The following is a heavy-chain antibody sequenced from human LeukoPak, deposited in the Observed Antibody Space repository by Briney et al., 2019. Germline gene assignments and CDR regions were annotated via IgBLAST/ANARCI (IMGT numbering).Heavy chain of an antibody. Sequence: GESLKISCKGSGNSFTSYWISWVRQMPGKGLEWMGRIDPSDSYTNYSPSFQGHVTISADKSISTAYLQWSSLKASDTAMYYCARGPGLSAPFDYWGQGTLVTVSS. CDR1: GNSFTSYW. CDR2: IDPSDSYT. CDR3: ARGPGLSAPFDY. J-gene: IGHJ4*02. V-gene: IGHV5-10-1*01. D-gene: IGHD3-16*02.